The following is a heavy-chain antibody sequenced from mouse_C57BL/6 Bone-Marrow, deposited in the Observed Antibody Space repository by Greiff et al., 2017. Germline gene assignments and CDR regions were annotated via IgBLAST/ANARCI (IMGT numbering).Heavy chain of an antibody. CDR1: GVDFSRYW. Sequence: EADGVDFSRYWMSWVRRAPGKGLEWIGEINPDSSTINYAPSLKDKFIISRDNAKNTLYLQMSKVRSEDTALYYCARRTYGSSFYWYFDVWGTGTTVTVSS. D-gene: IGHD1-1*01. CDR2: INPDSSTI. V-gene: IGHV4-1*01. CDR3: ARRTYGSSFYWYFDV. J-gene: IGHJ1*03.